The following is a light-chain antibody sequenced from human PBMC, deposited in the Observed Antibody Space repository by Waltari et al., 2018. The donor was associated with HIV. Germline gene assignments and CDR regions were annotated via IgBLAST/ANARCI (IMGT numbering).Light chain of an antibody. J-gene: IGLJ2*01. CDR2: EST. CDR1: NSNIGSHD. Sequence: SVLTQPPSKSAAPGQTVTISCTGHNSNIGSHDVSWYQQLPAASPRLIIYESTKRPSLISDRFSASKSDTTATLDIAGLQPGDEAMYYCGTRDNDLGPVVLGGGTWVTVL. CDR3: GTRDNDLGPVV. V-gene: IGLV1-51*02.